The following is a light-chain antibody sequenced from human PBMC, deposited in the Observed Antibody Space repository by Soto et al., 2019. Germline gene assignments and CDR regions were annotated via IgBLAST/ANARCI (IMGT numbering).Light chain of an antibody. CDR2: GAS. Sequence: EIVMTQSPATLSVSPGERATLSCRASQSVSSNLGWYQQKPGQAPRLLIYGASTRATGIPARFSGSGSGTEFTLTISRLQSEDFAVYYCQQYNNWQTFGQGTKVEIK. J-gene: IGKJ1*01. V-gene: IGKV3-15*01. CDR1: QSVSSN. CDR3: QQYNNWQT.